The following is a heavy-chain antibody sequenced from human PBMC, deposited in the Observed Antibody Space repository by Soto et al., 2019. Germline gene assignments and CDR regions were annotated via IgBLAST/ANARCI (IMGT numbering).Heavy chain of an antibody. CDR2: INPNSGGT. J-gene: IGHJ4*02. CDR1: GYTFTGYY. CDR3: AREVEGDYGYFDY. Sequence: ASVKVSCKASGYTFTGYYMHWVRQAPGQGLEWMGWINPNSGGTNYAQKFQGWVTMTRDTSISTAYMELSRLRSDDTAVYYCAREVEGDYGYFDYWGQGTLVTVS. V-gene: IGHV1-2*04. D-gene: IGHD4-17*01.